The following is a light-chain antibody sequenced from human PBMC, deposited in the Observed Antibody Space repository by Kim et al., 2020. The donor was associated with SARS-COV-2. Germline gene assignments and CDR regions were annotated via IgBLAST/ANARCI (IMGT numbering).Light chain of an antibody. CDR2: DAS. CDR1: QSISMW. V-gene: IGKV1-5*01. Sequence: LSSAVGHTVTLTCRASQSISMWLAWYQQKPGKAPKLLIYDASNLESGVPSRCSGSGSGTDFTLTISSLQPDDFATYYCQQYKTYSFGQGTKVDIK. J-gene: IGKJ1*01. CDR3: QQYKTYS.